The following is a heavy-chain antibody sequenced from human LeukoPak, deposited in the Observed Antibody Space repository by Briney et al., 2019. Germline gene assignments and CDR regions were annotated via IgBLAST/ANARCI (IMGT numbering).Heavy chain of an antibody. CDR2: IKQDGSEK. CDR3: ARDRGSSGWYEFDY. V-gene: IGHV3-7*01. Sequence: TGGSLRLSCAASGFTSGTYWMSWVRQAPGEGLEWVANIKQDGSEKYYVDSARGRFTISRDNAKNSLYLQMNSLRAEDTAVYYCARDRGSSGWYEFDYWGQGTLVTVSS. D-gene: IGHD6-19*01. CDR1: GFTSGTYW. J-gene: IGHJ4*02.